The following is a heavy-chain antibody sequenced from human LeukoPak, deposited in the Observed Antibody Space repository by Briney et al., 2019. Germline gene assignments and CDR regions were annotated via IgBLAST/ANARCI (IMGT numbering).Heavy chain of an antibody. CDR1: GGTFSSYT. CDR2: IIPILGIA. CDR3: ARVNGPPYYYYGMDV. D-gene: IGHD1-14*01. J-gene: IGHJ6*02. V-gene: IGHV1-69*02. Sequence: SVKVSCKASGGTFSSYTISWVRQAPGQGLEWMGRIIPILGIANYAQKFQGRVTITADKSTSTAHMELSSLRSEDTAVYYCARVNGPPYYYYGMDVWGQGTTVTVSS.